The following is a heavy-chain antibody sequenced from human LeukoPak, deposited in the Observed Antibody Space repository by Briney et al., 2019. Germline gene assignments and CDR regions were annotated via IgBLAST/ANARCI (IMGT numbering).Heavy chain of an antibody. J-gene: IGHJ4*02. Sequence: PGGSLRLSCAASGFTLSTYGMHWVRQAPGKGLEWVAFIRYDGSKTYYADSVKGRFTISRDNSKNTLSLQMNSLRPEDTSVYYCAKDYSGSHVYYFDYWGQGTLVTVSS. CDR2: IRYDGSKT. CDR1: GFTLSTYG. D-gene: IGHD1-26*01. V-gene: IGHV3-30*02. CDR3: AKDYSGSHVYYFDY.